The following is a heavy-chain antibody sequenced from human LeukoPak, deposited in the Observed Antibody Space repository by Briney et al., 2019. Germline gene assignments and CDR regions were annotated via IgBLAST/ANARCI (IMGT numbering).Heavy chain of an antibody. CDR1: GGSFSGYF. D-gene: IGHD3-22*01. J-gene: IGHJ4*02. CDR3: ARRSKDSSGYYYFDY. V-gene: IGHV4-34*01. Sequence: PSETLSLTCAVCGGSFSGYFWTWIRQPPGKGLEWIGEINHSGSTNYNPSLKSRVTISVDTSKNQFSLKLTSVTAADTAVYYCARRSKDSSGYYYFDYWGQGTLVTVSS. CDR2: INHSGST.